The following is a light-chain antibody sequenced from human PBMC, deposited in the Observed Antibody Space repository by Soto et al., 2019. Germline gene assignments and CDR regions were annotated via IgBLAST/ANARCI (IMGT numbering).Light chain of an antibody. CDR1: QSVRSSH. J-gene: IGKJ4*01. CDR3: QQYSSSPLT. CDR2: GTS. V-gene: IGKV3-20*01. Sequence: EIGLTRSPGTLSLSPGENATLSCTASQSVRSSHLAWYQQMPGQAPRLLIYGTSNRATGIPDRFSGSGSGADFTLTISRLEPEDFAVYHCQQYSSSPLTFGGGTKVDIK.